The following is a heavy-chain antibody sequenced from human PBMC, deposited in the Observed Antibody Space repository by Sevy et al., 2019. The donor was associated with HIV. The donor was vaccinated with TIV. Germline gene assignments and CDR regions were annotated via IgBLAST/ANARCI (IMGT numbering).Heavy chain of an antibody. Sequence: GGSLRLSCAASGFTFSSYCMSWVRQAPGKGLEWVANIKQDGSEKYYVDSVKGRFTISRDNAKNSLYLQMNSLRAEDTAVYYCASFITMVRGGGNWFDPWGQGTLVTVSS. J-gene: IGHJ5*02. D-gene: IGHD3-10*01. CDR2: IKQDGSEK. CDR1: GFTFSSYC. CDR3: ASFITMVRGGGNWFDP. V-gene: IGHV3-7*01.